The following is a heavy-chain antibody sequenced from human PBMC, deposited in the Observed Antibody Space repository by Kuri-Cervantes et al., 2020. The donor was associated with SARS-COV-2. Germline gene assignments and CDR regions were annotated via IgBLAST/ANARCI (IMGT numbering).Heavy chain of an antibody. D-gene: IGHD2-2*01. V-gene: IGHV4-39*07. Sequence: GSLRLSCTVSGGSISSSSYYWGWIRQPPGKGLEWIGSIYYSGGTYYNPSLKSRVTISVDTSKNQFSLKLSSVTAADTAVYYCARVGIPAAPFDYWGQGTLVTVSS. CDR3: ARVGIPAAPFDY. J-gene: IGHJ4*02. CDR2: IYYSGGT. CDR1: GGSISSSSYY.